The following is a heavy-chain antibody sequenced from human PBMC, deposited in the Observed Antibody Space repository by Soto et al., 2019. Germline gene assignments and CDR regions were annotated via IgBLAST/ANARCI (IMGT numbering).Heavy chain of an antibody. D-gene: IGHD6-19*01. Sequence: GGSLRLSCAASGFTFSNAWMNWVRQAPGKGLEWVGRIKSKTDGGTTDCAAPVKGRFTISRDDSKNTLYLQMNSLKTEDTAVYYCTTEAVVAGPSDYYYYGMDVWGQGTTVTVSS. V-gene: IGHV3-15*07. J-gene: IGHJ6*02. CDR1: GFTFSNAW. CDR3: TTEAVVAGPSDYYYYGMDV. CDR2: IKSKTDGGTT.